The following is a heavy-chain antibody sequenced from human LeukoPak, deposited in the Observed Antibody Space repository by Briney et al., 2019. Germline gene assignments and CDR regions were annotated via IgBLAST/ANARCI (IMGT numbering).Heavy chain of an antibody. D-gene: IGHD1-26*01. Sequence: PSETLSLTCTVSGGSISSYYWSWIRQPPGKVLEWIGYIYYSGSSNYNPSLKSRVTISVGTSKNQFSLRLNSVTAADTAVYYCARDGRSGVGAPDWYFDLWGRGTLVTVSS. V-gene: IGHV4-59*01. CDR2: IYYSGSS. CDR1: GGSISSYY. CDR3: ARDGRSGVGAPDWYFDL. J-gene: IGHJ2*01.